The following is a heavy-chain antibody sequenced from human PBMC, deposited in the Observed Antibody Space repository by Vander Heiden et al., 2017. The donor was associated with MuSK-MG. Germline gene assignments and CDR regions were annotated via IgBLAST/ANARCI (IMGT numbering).Heavy chain of an antibody. CDR1: GFTFSSYA. V-gene: IGHV3-30*01. Sequence: QVQLVESGGGVVQPGRSLSLSCSASGFTFSSYAMHWVRQAPGKGLEWVAVISYDGSNKYYADSVKGRFTISRDNSKNTLYLQMNSLRAEDTAVYYCARGEVVARNWGQGTLVTVSS. CDR3: ARGEVVARN. CDR2: ISYDGSNK. J-gene: IGHJ4*02. D-gene: IGHD5-12*01.